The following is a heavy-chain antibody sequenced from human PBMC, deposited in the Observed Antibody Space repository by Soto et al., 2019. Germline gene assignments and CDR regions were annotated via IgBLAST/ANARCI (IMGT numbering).Heavy chain of an antibody. CDR3: ARDATFGTKGGSFDI. Sequence: PGGSLRLSCAASGFTFRIYSMHWVRQSPGQGLERVAVMWYDGTNKYYGESVKGRFTISRDNSENTLYLQMNSLRVEDTAVYYCARDATFGTKGGSFDIWGHGTLVTVSS. V-gene: IGHV3-33*01. D-gene: IGHD3-16*01. CDR2: MWYDGTNK. CDR1: GFTFRIYS. J-gene: IGHJ3*02.